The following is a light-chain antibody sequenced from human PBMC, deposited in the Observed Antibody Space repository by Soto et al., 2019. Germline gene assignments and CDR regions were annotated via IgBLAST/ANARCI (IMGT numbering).Light chain of an antibody. CDR1: QSVSSNY. J-gene: IGKJ5*01. V-gene: IGKV3-20*01. CDR2: GAS. Sequence: EIVLTQSPGTLSLSPGERATLSCRASQSVSSNYLAWYQQKPGQAPRLLIYGASTMATGIADRFSGSGSGTDFTLTISRLEPEDVAVDYCQQYGSSPPITFGQGTRLEIK. CDR3: QQYGSSPPIT.